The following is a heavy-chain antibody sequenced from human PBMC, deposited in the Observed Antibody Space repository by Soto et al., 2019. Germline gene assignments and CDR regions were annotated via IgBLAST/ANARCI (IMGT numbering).Heavy chain of an antibody. CDR1: VFTFITSF. V-gene: IGHV3-7*03. CDR3: ARYFRGSGRYFFDY. Sequence: GWSLRLSCVASVFTFITSFMGWVRQAPGKGLEWVANINQDGGGTYYVDSVEGRFTISRDNAKDSLYLQMNSRRGEDTAVYYCARYFRGSGRYFFDYWGQGTLVTVSS. CDR2: INQDGGGT. D-gene: IGHD6-19*01. J-gene: IGHJ4*02.